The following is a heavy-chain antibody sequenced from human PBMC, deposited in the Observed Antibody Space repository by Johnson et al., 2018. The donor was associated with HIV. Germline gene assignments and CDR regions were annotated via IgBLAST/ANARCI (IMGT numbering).Heavy chain of an antibody. Sequence: VQLVESGGGVVRPGGSLRLSCTASGFTFDDYGMSWVRQAPGKGLEWVSGISWNSGSIAYADSVKGRFTISRDNAKNSLYVQMNSLRAEDTALYYCARRGGSGWSAFDIWGQGTIVTVSS. J-gene: IGHJ3*02. V-gene: IGHV3-20*04. CDR3: ARRGGSGWSAFDI. CDR1: GFTFDDYG. CDR2: ISWNSGSI. D-gene: IGHD6-19*01.